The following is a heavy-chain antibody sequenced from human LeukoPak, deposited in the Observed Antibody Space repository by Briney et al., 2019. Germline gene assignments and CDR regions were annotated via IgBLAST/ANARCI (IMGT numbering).Heavy chain of an antibody. V-gene: IGHV6-1*01. D-gene: IGHD3-16*01. CDR3: ARGGGGGRATIDY. Sequence: SQTLSHTCVISGDSVSSNSASWNWIRHSPSRGLEWLGRTYYGSKWYNDYAGSVKSRITINPDTSRNQFSLQLNSVTPEDTAVYYCARGGGGGRATIDYWGQGTLVTVSS. J-gene: IGHJ4*02. CDR1: GDSVSSNSAS. CDR2: TYYGSKWYN.